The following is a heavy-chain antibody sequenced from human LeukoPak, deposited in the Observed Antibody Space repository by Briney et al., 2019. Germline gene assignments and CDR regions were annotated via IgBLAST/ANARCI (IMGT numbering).Heavy chain of an antibody. V-gene: IGHV4-59*01. CDR3: ARDGSGRLRVAFDI. Sequence: SETLSLTCTVSGGSISSYYWSWIRQRPGKGLEWSGYIYYSGSTNYNPSLNSRVTISVDTPKNQFSLKLSSVTAADTAVYYCARDGSGRLRVAFDIWGQGTLVTVSS. CDR1: GGSISSYY. J-gene: IGHJ3*02. CDR2: IYYSGST. D-gene: IGHD1-26*01.